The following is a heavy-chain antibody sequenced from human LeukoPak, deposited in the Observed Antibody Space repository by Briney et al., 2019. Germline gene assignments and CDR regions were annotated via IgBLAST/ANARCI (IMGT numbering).Heavy chain of an antibody. J-gene: IGHJ4*02. CDR1: GFTFSSYW. V-gene: IGHV3-74*01. D-gene: IGHD1-26*01. Sequence: SGGSLRLSCAASGFTFSSYWMHWVRQAPGRGLVWVSRINSDGSSTSYADSVKGRFTISRDNAKNTLYLQMNSLRAEDTAVYYCARVQLPKNFDYWGQGTLVTVSS. CDR3: ARVQLPKNFDY. CDR2: INSDGSST.